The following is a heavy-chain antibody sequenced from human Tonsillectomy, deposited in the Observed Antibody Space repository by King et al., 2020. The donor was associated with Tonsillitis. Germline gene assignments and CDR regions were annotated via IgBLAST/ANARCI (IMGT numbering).Heavy chain of an antibody. CDR3: ASGEYDSRPWYFDL. V-gene: IGHV4-38-2*01. CDR1: GYSISSGYY. J-gene: IGHJ2*01. D-gene: IGHD3-22*01. CDR2: IYHSGST. Sequence: VQLQESGPGLVKPSETLSLTCAVSGYSISSGYYWGWIRQPPGKGLEWIGSIYHSGSTYYNPSLKSRVTISVDTSKNQFSLKLSSVTAADTAVYYCASGEYDSRPWYFDLWGRGTLVTVSS.